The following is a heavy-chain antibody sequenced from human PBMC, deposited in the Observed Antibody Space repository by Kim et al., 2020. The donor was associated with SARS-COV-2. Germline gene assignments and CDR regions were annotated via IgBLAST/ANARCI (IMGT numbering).Heavy chain of an antibody. J-gene: IGHJ6*03. CDR1: GGSISSGGYS. Sequence: SETLSLTCAVSGGSISSGGYSWSWIRQPPGKGLEWIGYIYHSGSTYYNPSLKSRVIISVDRSKNQFSLKLSSVTAADTAVYYCARGRANYSNLYYYYYMDVWGKGTTVTVSS. V-gene: IGHV4-30-2*01. D-gene: IGHD4-4*01. CDR2: IYHSGST. CDR3: ARGRANYSNLYYYYYMDV.